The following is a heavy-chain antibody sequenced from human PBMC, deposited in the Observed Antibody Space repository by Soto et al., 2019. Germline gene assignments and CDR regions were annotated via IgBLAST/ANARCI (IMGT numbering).Heavy chain of an antibody. CDR1: GYSFTSYW. CDR2: IDPSDSYT. J-gene: IGHJ6*02. Sequence: GESLKISCKGSGYSFTSYWISWVRHMPGKGLEWMGRIDPSDSYTNYSPSFQGHVTISADKSISTAYLQWSSLKASDTAMYYCAREDYYDSSGPRSGMDVWGQGTTVTVSS. V-gene: IGHV5-10-1*01. D-gene: IGHD3-22*01. CDR3: AREDYYDSSGPRSGMDV.